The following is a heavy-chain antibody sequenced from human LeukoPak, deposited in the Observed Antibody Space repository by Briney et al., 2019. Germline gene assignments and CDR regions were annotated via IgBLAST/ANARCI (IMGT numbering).Heavy chain of an antibody. D-gene: IGHD1-26*01. CDR3: ATGGSYYRFEY. Sequence: PGGPVRLSCAASGFTFSSYGMHWVRQAPGKGLEWVAVIWYDGSNIYYADSVQGRFTISRDNSKNTVYLQRNSLRAEDTAVYYCATGGSYYRFEYWGQGTLVPVSS. V-gene: IGHV3-33*01. J-gene: IGHJ4*02. CDR1: GFTFSSYG. CDR2: IWYDGSNI.